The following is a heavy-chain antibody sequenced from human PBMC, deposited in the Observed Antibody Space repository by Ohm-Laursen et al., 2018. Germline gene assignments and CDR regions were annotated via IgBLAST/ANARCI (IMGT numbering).Heavy chain of an antibody. CDR2: IKRKADGETT. CDR3: ATGLPADDAFNI. V-gene: IGHV3-15*01. CDR1: GFTFSNAW. Sequence: SLRLSCTASGFTFSNAWMSWVRQAPGKGLEWVGRIKRKADGETTDYAAPVKDRLTISRDDSKTTLYLQMNSLKTEDTAVCYCATGLPADDAFNIWGQGTMVTVSS. J-gene: IGHJ3*02.